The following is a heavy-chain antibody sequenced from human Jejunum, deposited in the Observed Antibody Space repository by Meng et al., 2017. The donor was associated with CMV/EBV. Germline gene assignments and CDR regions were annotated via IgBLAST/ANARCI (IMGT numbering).Heavy chain of an antibody. D-gene: IGHD3-9*01. Sequence: SSYGMNWVRQAPGKGLEWVSSISPTSVYRYYADSLQGRFTISRDNANNSVYLQLNSLRAEDTAVYYCARRSCTTMFCESRDAFDAWGQGTMVTVSS. CDR3: ARRSCTTMFCESRDAFDA. V-gene: IGHV3-21*06. J-gene: IGHJ3*01. CDR2: ISPTSVYR. CDR1: SSYG.